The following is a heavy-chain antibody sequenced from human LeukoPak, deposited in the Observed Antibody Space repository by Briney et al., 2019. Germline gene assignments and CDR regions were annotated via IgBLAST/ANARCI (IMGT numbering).Heavy chain of an antibody. D-gene: IGHD6-13*01. V-gene: IGHV4-34*01. CDR2: INHSGST. J-gene: IGHJ4*02. Sequence: SETLSLTCAVYGGSFSGYYWSWIRQPPGKGLEWIGEINHSGSTNYNPSLKSRVTISVDTSKNQFSLKLSSVTAADTAVYYCARGLRSRYSSSLDYNWGQGTLVTVSS. CDR1: GGSFSGYY. CDR3: ARGLRSRYSSSLDYN.